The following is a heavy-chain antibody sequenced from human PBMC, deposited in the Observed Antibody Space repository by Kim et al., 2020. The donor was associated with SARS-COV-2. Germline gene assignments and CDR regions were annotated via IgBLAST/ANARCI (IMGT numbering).Heavy chain of an antibody. Sequence: SVKVSCKASGFTFISSAVQWVRQARGQRLQWIGWIVVGSGSTNYAQELQERVTITRDMSTRTAYMELSGLRSDDTAMYYCAADDRIAEVGTVYYYGMDVWGQGTTVTVS. V-gene: IGHV1-58*01. CDR3: AADDRIAEVGTVYYYGMDV. CDR1: GFTFISSA. CDR2: IVVGSGST. J-gene: IGHJ6*02. D-gene: IGHD6-13*01.